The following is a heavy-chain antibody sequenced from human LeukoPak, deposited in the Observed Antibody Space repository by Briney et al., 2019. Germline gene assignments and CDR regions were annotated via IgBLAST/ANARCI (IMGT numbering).Heavy chain of an antibody. CDR1: GGSFSGYY. D-gene: IGHD3-9*01. Sequence: SETLSLTCAVYGGSFSGYYWGWIRQPPGKGLEWIGTIYHSGSTYYNPSLKSRVTISVDTSKNQFSLKLSSVTAADTAVYYCARHYDNLTGFFDYWGQGTLVTVSS. CDR2: IYHSGST. J-gene: IGHJ4*02. CDR3: ARHYDNLTGFFDY. V-gene: IGHV4-38-2*01.